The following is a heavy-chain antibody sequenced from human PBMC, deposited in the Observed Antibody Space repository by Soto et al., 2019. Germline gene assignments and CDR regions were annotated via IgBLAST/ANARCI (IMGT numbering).Heavy chain of an antibody. J-gene: IGHJ4*02. Sequence: GGSLRLSCSASGFTFSSYWLHWVRQAPGKGLVWVSRINGGGSSIDYADSVKGRFTISRDNAKNTLYLQMNSLRAEDTAVYYCARGLSGYYGFDYWGQGTLVTVSS. CDR3: ARGLSGYYGFDY. V-gene: IGHV3-74*01. D-gene: IGHD5-12*01. CDR1: GFTFSSYW. CDR2: INGGGSSI.